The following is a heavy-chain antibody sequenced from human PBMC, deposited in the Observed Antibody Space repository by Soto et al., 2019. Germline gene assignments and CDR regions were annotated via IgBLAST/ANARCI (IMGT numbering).Heavy chain of an antibody. D-gene: IGHD1-26*01. CDR3: ARDGGAYNGKEKVDY. J-gene: IGHJ4*01. Sequence: QVQLVESGGGVVQPGRSLRLSCAASGFSFSSYGMHWVRQAPGKGLEWVAVIWYDEADKYYADSVKGRFTISRDNSKNTLYLQMTSLRPEDTAVYYCARDGGAYNGKEKVDYWGHGTLVTVSS. CDR1: GFSFSSYG. V-gene: IGHV3-33*01. CDR2: IWYDEADK.